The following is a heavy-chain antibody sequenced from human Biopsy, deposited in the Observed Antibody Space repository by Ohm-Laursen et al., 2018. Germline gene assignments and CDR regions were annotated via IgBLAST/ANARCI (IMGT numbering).Heavy chain of an antibody. CDR1: GFTFDDYG. V-gene: IGHV3-9*01. CDR2: IRRNSAII. CDR3: ARDRGGARYGMDV. J-gene: IGHJ6*02. Sequence: SLRLSCTASGFTFDDYGVHWVRQPPGKGLEWVSGIRRNSAIIDYADSVRGRFTISRDNARRSLSLQMNNLKSEDTAFYYCARDRGGARYGMDVWGRGTTVTVSS. D-gene: IGHD1-26*01.